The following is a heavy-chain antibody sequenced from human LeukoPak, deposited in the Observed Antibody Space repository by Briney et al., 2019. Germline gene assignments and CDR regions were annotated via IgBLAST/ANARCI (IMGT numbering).Heavy chain of an antibody. J-gene: IGHJ4*02. D-gene: IGHD3-10*01. Sequence: GGSLRLSCAASGFTFSSYAMSWVRQAAGKGLEWVSAISGSGGSTYYADSVKGRFTISRDNSKNTLYLQMNSLRAEDTAVYYCAKSQRRGYYYGPGSYYEALHYFDYWGQGTLVTVSS. V-gene: IGHV3-23*01. CDR1: GFTFSSYA. CDR3: AKSQRRGYYYGPGSYYEALHYFDY. CDR2: ISGSGGST.